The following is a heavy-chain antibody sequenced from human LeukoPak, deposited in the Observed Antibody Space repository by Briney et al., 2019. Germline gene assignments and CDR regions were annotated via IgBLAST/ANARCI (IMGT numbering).Heavy chain of an antibody. CDR3: ARDKVRFLEWLFQADYYYMDV. D-gene: IGHD3-3*01. CDR1: GFTFSSYA. V-gene: IGHV3-23*01. J-gene: IGHJ6*03. CDR2: TSGSGGST. Sequence: GGSLRLSCAASGFTFSSYAMSWVRQAPGKGLEWVSATSGSGGSTYYADSVKGRFTISRDNSKNTLYLQMNSLRAEDTAVYYCARDKVRFLEWLFQADYYYMDVWGKGTTVTVSS.